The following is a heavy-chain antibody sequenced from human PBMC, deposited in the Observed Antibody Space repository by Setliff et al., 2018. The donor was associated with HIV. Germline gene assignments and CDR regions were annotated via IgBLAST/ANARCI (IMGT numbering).Heavy chain of an antibody. CDR1: GFTFSTYG. CDR3: ARGVTMIEGGYYFDY. J-gene: IGHJ4*02. Sequence: GGSLRLSCAASGFTFSTYGMHWVRQAPGKGLVWVSRIKTDGSSTSYADSVKGRFTISRDNAKNTLFLQMNSLRAEDTALYYCARGVTMIEGGYYFDYWGQGTLVTVSS. V-gene: IGHV3-74*01. CDR2: IKTDGSST. D-gene: IGHD3-22*01.